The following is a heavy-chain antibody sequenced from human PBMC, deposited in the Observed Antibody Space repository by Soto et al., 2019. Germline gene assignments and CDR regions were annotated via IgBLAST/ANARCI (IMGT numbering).Heavy chain of an antibody. V-gene: IGHV3-23*01. J-gene: IGHJ4*02. D-gene: IGHD3-22*01. CDR1: GFTLSIYA. Sequence: LRLSCAASGFTLSIYAMTWVRQSPGKGLEWVSSMSRTGDNTYYADSVKGRFTISRDNSKNTLYLQMNSLRAEDTAIYYCAKDQSNSNPLYYFDFWGPGTLVTVSS. CDR2: MSRTGDNT. CDR3: AKDQSNSNPLYYFDF.